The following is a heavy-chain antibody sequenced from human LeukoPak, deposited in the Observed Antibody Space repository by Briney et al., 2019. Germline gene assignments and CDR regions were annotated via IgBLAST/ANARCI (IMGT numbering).Heavy chain of an antibody. CDR2: IYYSGST. Sequence: SETLSLTCTVSGESISGFYWGWIRQPPGKGLEWIGSIYYSGSTYYNPSLKSRVTISVDTSKNQYSLKLSSVTAADTAVYYCARGPYYYDSSGPPKYWGQGTLVTVSS. CDR3: ARGPYYYDSSGPPKY. CDR1: GESISGFY. J-gene: IGHJ4*02. D-gene: IGHD3-22*01. V-gene: IGHV4-39*07.